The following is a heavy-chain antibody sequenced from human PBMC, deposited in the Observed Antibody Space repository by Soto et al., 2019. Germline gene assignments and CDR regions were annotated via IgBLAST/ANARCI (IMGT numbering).Heavy chain of an antibody. Sequence: SETLSLTCTVSGGSISSYYWSWIRQPPGKGLEWIGYIYYSGSTNYNPSLKSRVTISVDTSKNQFSLKLSSVTAADTAVYYCARDSENSDYYYGMDVWAKGPRSPSP. CDR2: IYYSGST. CDR3: ARDSENSDYYYGMDV. V-gene: IGHV4-59*01. CDR1: GGSISSYY. J-gene: IGHJ6*02.